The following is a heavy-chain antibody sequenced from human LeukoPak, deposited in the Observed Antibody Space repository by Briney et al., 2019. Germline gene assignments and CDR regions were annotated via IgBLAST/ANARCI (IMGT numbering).Heavy chain of an antibody. J-gene: IGHJ4*02. V-gene: IGHV3-30-3*01. CDR3: ARSYRSGWYYFDY. Sequence: GGSLRLSCSASGFTFSSYAMHWVRQAPGKGLEWVAVISYDGSNKYYADSVKGRFTTSRDNSKNTLYLQMNSLRAEDTAVYYCARSYRSGWYYFDYWGQGTLVTVSS. CDR2: ISYDGSNK. CDR1: GFTFSSYA. D-gene: IGHD6-19*01.